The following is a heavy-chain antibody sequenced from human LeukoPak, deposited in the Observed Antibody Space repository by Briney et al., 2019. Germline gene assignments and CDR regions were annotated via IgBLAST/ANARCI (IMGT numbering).Heavy chain of an antibody. Sequence: PSETLSLTCAVYGGSFSGYYWSWIRQPPGEGREWIGEINHSGSTNYNPSIKRRVTISVATSKNQLSLNMSSVTAADTAVYFCARAPASVVGATDYWGQRTLVTVSS. CDR3: ARAPASVVGATDY. D-gene: IGHD1-26*01. J-gene: IGHJ4*02. CDR2: INHSGST. CDR1: GGSFSGYY. V-gene: IGHV4-34*01.